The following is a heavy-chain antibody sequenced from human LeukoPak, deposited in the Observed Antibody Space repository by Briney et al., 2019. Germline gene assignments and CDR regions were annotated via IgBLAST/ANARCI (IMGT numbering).Heavy chain of an antibody. CDR1: GFTFSSYA. Sequence: PGGSLRLSGAASGFTFSSYAMSWVRQAPGKGLEWVSAISGSGGSTYYADSVKGRFTISRDNSKNTLYLQMNILRAEDTAVYYRAKSSMVRGYFDYWGQGTLVTVSS. CDR2: ISGSGGST. D-gene: IGHD3-10*01. J-gene: IGHJ4*02. CDR3: AKSSMVRGYFDY. V-gene: IGHV3-23*01.